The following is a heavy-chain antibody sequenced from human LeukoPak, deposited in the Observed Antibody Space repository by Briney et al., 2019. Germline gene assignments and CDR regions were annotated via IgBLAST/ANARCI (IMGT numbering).Heavy chain of an antibody. CDR3: SRHSALNMSSFFDY. J-gene: IGHJ4*02. V-gene: IGHV3-73*01. CDR2: VRGKANNYAT. CDR1: GFTFSAST. D-gene: IGHD1/OR15-1a*01. Sequence: GGSLRLSCATSGFTFSASTMHWVRQASGGGLEWLGHVRGKANNYATRYAPSLRGRFTISRDDSKNSAYLQMNSLKIEDTAVYYCSRHSALNMSSFFDYWGQGILVTVSS.